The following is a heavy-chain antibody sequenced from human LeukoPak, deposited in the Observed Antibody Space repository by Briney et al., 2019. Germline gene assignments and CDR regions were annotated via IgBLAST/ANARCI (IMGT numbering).Heavy chain of an antibody. CDR2: INTDGSST. J-gene: IGHJ3*02. V-gene: IGHV3-74*01. D-gene: IGHD2-2*01. Sequence: PGGSLRLSCAASGFTFSSYWMHWVRQAPGKGLVWVSRINTDGSSTSYADSVKGRFTISRDNAKNTLYLQMNSLRAEDTAVYYCARSVPAAATDAFDIWGQGTMVTVSS. CDR1: GFTFSSYW. CDR3: ARSVPAAATDAFDI.